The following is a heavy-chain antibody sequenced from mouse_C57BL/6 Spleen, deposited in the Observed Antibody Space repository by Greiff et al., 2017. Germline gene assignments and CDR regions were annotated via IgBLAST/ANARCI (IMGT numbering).Heavy chain of an antibody. CDR1: GYAFTNYL. CDR3: ARTVVEDYAMDY. J-gene: IGHJ4*01. D-gene: IGHD1-1*01. Sequence: QVQLKESGAELVRPGTSVKVSCKASGYAFTNYLIEWVKQRPGQGLEWIGVINPGSGGTNYNGKFKGKATLTADKSSSTAYMQLSSLTSEDSAVYFCARTVVEDYAMDYWGQGTSVTVSS. V-gene: IGHV1-54*01. CDR2: INPGSGGT.